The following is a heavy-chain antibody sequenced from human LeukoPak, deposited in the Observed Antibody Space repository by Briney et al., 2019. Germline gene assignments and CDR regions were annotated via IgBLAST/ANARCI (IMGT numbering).Heavy chain of an antibody. J-gene: IGHJ4*02. CDR2: IRYDGSNK. CDR1: GFTFSTYG. Sequence: GGSLRLSCAASGFTFSTYGMHWVRQAPGKGREWVAFIRYDGSNKYYADSVKGRFTICRDNSKNTLYLQMNGMRAEDTAVYYCAKDQGSWARTTNYFDYWGQGTLVSVSS. V-gene: IGHV3-30*02. CDR3: AKDQGSWARTTNYFDY. D-gene: IGHD6-13*01.